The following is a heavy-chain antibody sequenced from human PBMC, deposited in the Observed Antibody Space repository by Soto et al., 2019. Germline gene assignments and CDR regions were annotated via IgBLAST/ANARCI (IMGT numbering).Heavy chain of an antibody. CDR3: ARSPWIQLWFDYYGMDV. V-gene: IGHV4-31*03. J-gene: IGHJ6*02. Sequence: SETLSLTCTVSGGSISSGGYYWSWIRQHPGKGLEWIGYIHYSGSTYYNPSLKSRVTISVDTSKNQFSLKLSSVTAADTAVYYCARSPWIQLWFDYYGMDVWGQGTTVTVSS. CDR1: GGSISSGGYY. D-gene: IGHD5-18*01. CDR2: IHYSGST.